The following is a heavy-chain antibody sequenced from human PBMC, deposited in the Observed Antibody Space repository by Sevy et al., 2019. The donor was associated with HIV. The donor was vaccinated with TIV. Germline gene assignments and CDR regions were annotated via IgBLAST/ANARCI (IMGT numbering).Heavy chain of an antibody. Sequence: GGSLRLSCAASGFTFSDYALHWVRQASGKGLEWVAGISTTADRYDKAYAAWVKGRFTISRDDSKNSAYLQMNSLKTEDTAVYYCTTYLGYCRSTSCHYYFDNWGQGTLVTVSS. CDR3: TTYLGYCRSTSCHYYFDN. CDR1: GFTFSDYA. J-gene: IGHJ4*02. D-gene: IGHD2-2*03. CDR2: ISTTADRYDK. V-gene: IGHV3-73*01.